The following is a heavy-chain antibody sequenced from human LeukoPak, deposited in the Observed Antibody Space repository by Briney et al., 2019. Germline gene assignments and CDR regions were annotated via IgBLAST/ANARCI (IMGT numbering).Heavy chain of an antibody. Sequence: SETLSLTCSVSDGSISSYYWSWIRQPPGKGPEWIGYIFNTGNTNYNPSLASRVTMSVDTSRAQFFLRLSPVTAADTAIYYCASRPADTTWYGVFDYWSQGTLVTVSS. V-gene: IGHV4-59*01. CDR1: DGSISSYY. D-gene: IGHD3-10*01. CDR2: IFNTGNT. CDR3: ASRPADTTWYGVFDY. J-gene: IGHJ4*02.